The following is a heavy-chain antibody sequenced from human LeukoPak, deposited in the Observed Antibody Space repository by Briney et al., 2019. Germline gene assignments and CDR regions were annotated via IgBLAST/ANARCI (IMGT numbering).Heavy chain of an antibody. CDR3: ARPYYESSGYYYPDY. V-gene: IGHV5-51*01. CDR1: GYSFTSYW. CDR2: IYPVGSDT. J-gene: IGHJ4*02. Sequence: NRGESLKISFKGSGYSFTSYWVGWVRQMPGKGLEWMGIIYPVGSDTRYSPSFQGQVTISADKSISTAYLQWSSLKASDTAMYYCARPYYESSGYYYPDYWGQGTLVTVSS. D-gene: IGHD3-22*01.